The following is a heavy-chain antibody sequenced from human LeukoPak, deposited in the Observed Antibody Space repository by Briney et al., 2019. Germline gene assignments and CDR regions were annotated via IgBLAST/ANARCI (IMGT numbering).Heavy chain of an antibody. CDR2: IYSGGST. Sequence: GGSLRLSCAASGFTFSSHAMSWVRQAPGKGLEWVSVIYSGGSTFYADSVKDRFTISRDNSRNTLYLQMNSLRAEDTAVYYCARGRNYFPIDYWGQGTLVTVSS. D-gene: IGHD2/OR15-2a*01. CDR1: GFTFSSHA. J-gene: IGHJ4*02. V-gene: IGHV3-53*01. CDR3: ARGRNYFPIDY.